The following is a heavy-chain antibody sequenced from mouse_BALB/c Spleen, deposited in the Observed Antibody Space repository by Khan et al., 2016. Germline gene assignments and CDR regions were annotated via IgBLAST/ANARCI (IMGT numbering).Heavy chain of an antibody. V-gene: IGHV10-3*03. D-gene: IGHD2-4*01. CDR2: IRSKSNNYAT. J-gene: IGHJ4*01. Sequence: EVQLVESGGGLVQPKGSLKLSCAASGFTFNTYAMHWVCQAPGKGLEWVARIRSKSNNYATYYADSVKDRFTISRDDSQSMLYLQMNNLKTEATAMYYCVCEDYPYAMDYWGQGTSVTVSS. CDR3: VCEDYPYAMDY. CDR1: GFTFNTYA.